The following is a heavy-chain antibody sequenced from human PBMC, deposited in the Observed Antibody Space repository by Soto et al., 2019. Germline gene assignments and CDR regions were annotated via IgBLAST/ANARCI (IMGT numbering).Heavy chain of an antibody. J-gene: IGHJ6*02. D-gene: IGHD3-3*01. CDR1: GFTVSSYE. Sequence: LRLSCAASGFTVSSYEMNWVRQAPGKGLEWVSYISSSGSTIYYADSVKGRFTISRDNAKNSLYLQMNSLRAEDTAVYYCARGYYDFWSGYYNYYGMDVWGQGTTVTVSS. V-gene: IGHV3-48*03. CDR2: ISSSGSTI. CDR3: ARGYYDFWSGYYNYYGMDV.